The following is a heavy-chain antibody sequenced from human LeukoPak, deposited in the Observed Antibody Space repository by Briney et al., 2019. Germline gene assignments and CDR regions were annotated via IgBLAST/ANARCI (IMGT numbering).Heavy chain of an antibody. CDR1: GFTFGDYA. V-gene: IGHV3-49*03. J-gene: IGHJ4*02. CDR2: IRSKAYGGTT. CDR3: TLYMTTVIPGLILDY. Sequence: PGGSLRLSCTASGFTFGDYAMSWFRQAPGKGLEWVGFIRSKAYGGTTEYAASVKGRFTISRDDSKSIAHLQMNSLKTEDTAVYYCTLYMTTVIPGLILDYWGQGTLVTVSS. D-gene: IGHD4-11*01.